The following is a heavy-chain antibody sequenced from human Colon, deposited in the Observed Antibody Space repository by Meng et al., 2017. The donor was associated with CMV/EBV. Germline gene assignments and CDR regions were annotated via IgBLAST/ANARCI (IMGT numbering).Heavy chain of an antibody. CDR2: IYYSGST. CDR3: ARFTTNYAFDI. CDR1: GGSISSYY. V-gene: IGHV4-59*01. Sequence: ESLKISCTVSGGSISSYYWSWIRQPPGKGLEWIGYIYYSGSTNYNPSLKSRVTISVDTSKNQFSLKLSSVTAADTAVYYCARFTTNYAFDIWGQGTMVTVSS. D-gene: IGHD3-22*01. J-gene: IGHJ3*02.